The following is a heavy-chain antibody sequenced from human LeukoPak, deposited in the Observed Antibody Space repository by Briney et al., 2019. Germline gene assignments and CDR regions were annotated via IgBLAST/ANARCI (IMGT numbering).Heavy chain of an antibody. V-gene: IGHV4-61*01. D-gene: IGHD2-21*02. CDR2: IYYGGST. CDR1: GGSVSSGSYY. J-gene: IGHJ3*02. CDR3: AVVVTAHIAFDI. Sequence: SETLSSTCTVSGGSVSSGSYYWSWIRQPPGKGLEWIGYIYYGGSTNYNPSLKSRVTISVDTSKNQFSLKLSSVTAADTAVYYCAVVVTAHIAFDIWGQGTMVTVSS.